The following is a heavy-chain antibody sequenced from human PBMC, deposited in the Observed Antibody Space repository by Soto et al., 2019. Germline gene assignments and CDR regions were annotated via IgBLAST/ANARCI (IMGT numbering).Heavy chain of an antibody. D-gene: IGHD3-3*01. V-gene: IGHV1-58*01. CDR2: IVVGSGNT. CDR3: AADSNALRFLELLPLSHYYYGMDV. J-gene: IGHJ6*02. Sequence: SVKVSCKASGFTFTSSTVHWVRQARGQRLEWIGWIVVGSGNTNYAQNFQERVTITRDMSTSTAYMELSSLRSEDTAVYYCAADSNALRFLELLPLSHYYYGMDVWGQGTTVTVSS. CDR1: GFTFTSST.